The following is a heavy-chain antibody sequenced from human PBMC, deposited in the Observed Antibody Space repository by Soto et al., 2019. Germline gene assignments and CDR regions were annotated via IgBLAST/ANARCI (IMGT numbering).Heavy chain of an antibody. D-gene: IGHD3-3*01. V-gene: IGHV4-34*01. CDR2: INHSGST. Sequence: SETLSLTCAVYGGSFSGYYWSWIRQPPGKGLEWIGEINHSGSTNYNPSLKSRVTISVDTSKNQFSLKLSSVTAADTAVYYCARGGYDFWSGYPPGRFDYWGQGTLVTVSS. CDR1: GGSFSGYY. J-gene: IGHJ4*02. CDR3: ARGGYDFWSGYPPGRFDY.